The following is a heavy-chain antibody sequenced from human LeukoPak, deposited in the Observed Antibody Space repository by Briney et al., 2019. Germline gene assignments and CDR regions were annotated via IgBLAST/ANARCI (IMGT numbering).Heavy chain of an antibody. CDR2: IYPGDSDP. Sequence: GESLKISCQGSGYRFTSYWIGWVRQMPGKGLEWMGVIYPGDSDPRYSPSFQGQVTISADKSISTAYLQWSSLKASDTAMYYCARHRVVGWREDNYYGMDVWGQGATVTVSS. CDR3: ARHRVVGWREDNYYGMDV. V-gene: IGHV5-51*01. CDR1: GYRFTSYW. J-gene: IGHJ6*02. D-gene: IGHD5-24*01.